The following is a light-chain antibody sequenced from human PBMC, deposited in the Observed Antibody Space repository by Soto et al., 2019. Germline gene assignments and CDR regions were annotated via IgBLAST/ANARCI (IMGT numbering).Light chain of an antibody. V-gene: IGLV1-47*01. CDR2: KNN. CDR3: AAWEASLSGVV. J-gene: IGLJ2*01. CDR1: SSNIGTNY. Sequence: QSVLIQPPSSSGTPGQRVTISCSGSSSNIGTNYVYWYQQLPGTAPKLLIYKNNQRPSGVPDRFSGSKSGTSASLAISGLRSEDEADYYCAAWEASLSGVVFGGGTKLTVL.